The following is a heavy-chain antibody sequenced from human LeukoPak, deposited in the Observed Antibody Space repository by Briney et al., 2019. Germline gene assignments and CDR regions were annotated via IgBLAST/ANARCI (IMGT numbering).Heavy chain of an antibody. Sequence: GGSLRLSCAASGLTFADYTMHWVRQAPGKGLEWVSLISRNGVATKYADSVRGRFTISRDNSKNSLYLQMNSLRAEDTAVYYCAELGITMIGGVWGKGTTVTISS. V-gene: IGHV3-43*01. CDR2: ISRNGVAT. CDR1: GLTFADYT. J-gene: IGHJ6*04. D-gene: IGHD3-10*02. CDR3: AELGITMIGGV.